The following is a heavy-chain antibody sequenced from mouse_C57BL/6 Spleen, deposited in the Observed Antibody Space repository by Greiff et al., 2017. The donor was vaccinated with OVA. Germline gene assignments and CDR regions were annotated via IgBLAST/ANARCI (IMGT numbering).Heavy chain of an antibody. J-gene: IGHJ3*01. V-gene: IGHV1-82*01. D-gene: IGHD2-4*01. CDR2: IYPGDGDT. CDR1: GYAFSSSW. CDR3: ASDYDYDVRFAY. Sequence: VKLLESGPELVKPGASVKISCKASGYAFSSSWMNWVKQRPGKGLEWIGRIYPGDGDTNYNGKFKGKATLTADKSSSTAYMQLSSLTSEDSAVYFCASDYDYDVRFAYWGQGTLVTVSA.